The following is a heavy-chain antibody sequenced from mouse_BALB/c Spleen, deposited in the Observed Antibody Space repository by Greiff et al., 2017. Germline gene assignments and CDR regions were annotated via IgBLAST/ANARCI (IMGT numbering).Heavy chain of an antibody. CDR1: GFTFSSFG. V-gene: IGHV5-17*02. CDR3: ARDYGSSYPHYFDY. Sequence: EVKLVESGGGLVQPGGSRKLSCAASGFTFSSFGMHWVSQAPEKGLEWVAYISSGSSTIYYADTVKGRFTISRDNPKNTLFLQMTSLRSEDTAMYYCARDYGSSYPHYFDYWGQGTTLTVSS. CDR2: ISSGSSTI. D-gene: IGHD1-1*01. J-gene: IGHJ2*01.